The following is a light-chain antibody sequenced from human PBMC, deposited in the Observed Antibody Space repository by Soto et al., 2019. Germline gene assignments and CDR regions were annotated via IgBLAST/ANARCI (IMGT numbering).Light chain of an antibody. J-gene: IGKJ5*01. CDR3: QQYGSLIT. CDR2: AAS. Sequence: EIVLTQSPGTLSLSPGERATLSCRASQSVSSSYLGWYQQKPGQPPRLLIYAASNRASGIPDRFSGSGSGTDFTLTISRLEPEDFAVYVCQQYGSLITFGQGTRLEMK. V-gene: IGKV3-20*01. CDR1: QSVSSSY.